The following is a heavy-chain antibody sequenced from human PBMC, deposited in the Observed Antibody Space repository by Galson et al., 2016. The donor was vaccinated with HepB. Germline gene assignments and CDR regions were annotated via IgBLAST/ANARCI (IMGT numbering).Heavy chain of an antibody. CDR1: GFTLNTFA. D-gene: IGHD2-2*01. Sequence: SLRLSCAASGFTLNTFAMYWVRQPPGKGLEWVALISHDGNKKFYADSVKGRFTISRDDSANILYLQMTGLTLEDTAVYYCARDHQEVRGLDYWGQGTLVPVSS. J-gene: IGHJ4*02. V-gene: IGHV3-30*04. CDR2: ISHDGNKK. CDR3: ARDHQEVRGLDY.